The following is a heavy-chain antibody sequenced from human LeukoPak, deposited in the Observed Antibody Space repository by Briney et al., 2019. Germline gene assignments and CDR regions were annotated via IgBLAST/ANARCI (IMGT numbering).Heavy chain of an antibody. J-gene: IGHJ5*02. Sequence: KPSETLSLTCTVSGGSISSSSYYWGWIRQPPGKGLEWIGEINHSGSTNYNPSLKSRVTISVDTSKNQFSLKLSSVTAADTAVYYCARGGRLGIRPRYWFDPWGQGTLVTVSS. CDR3: ARGGRLGIRPRYWFDP. V-gene: IGHV4-39*07. CDR2: INHSGST. D-gene: IGHD7-27*01. CDR1: GGSISSSSYY.